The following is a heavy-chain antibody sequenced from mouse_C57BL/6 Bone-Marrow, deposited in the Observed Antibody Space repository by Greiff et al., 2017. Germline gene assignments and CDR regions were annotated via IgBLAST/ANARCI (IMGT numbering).Heavy chain of an antibody. CDR1: GYTFTSYW. Sequence: QVQLQQPGAELVKPGASVKLSCKASGYTFTSYWMQWVKQRPGQGLEWIGDIDPSDSYTNYNHKFKCKATLTVATSSSTAYMQLSSLTSEDSAVNYGARGLGRGCAYWGQGTLVTVSA. V-gene: IGHV1-50*01. CDR3: ARGLGRGCAY. CDR2: IDPSDSYT. D-gene: IGHD4-1*01. J-gene: IGHJ3*01.